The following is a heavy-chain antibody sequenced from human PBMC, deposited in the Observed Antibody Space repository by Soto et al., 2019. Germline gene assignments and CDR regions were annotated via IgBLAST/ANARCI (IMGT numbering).Heavy chain of an antibody. CDR1: GFTFSSYE. D-gene: IGHD3-3*01. Sequence: PGGSLRLSCAASGFTFSSYEMNWVRQAPGKGLEWVSYISSSGSTIYYADSVKGRFTISRDNAKNSLYLQMNSLRAEDTAVYYCARETYGGDFWSGYLAWFDPWGPGTLVTVSS. CDR2: ISSSGSTI. CDR3: ARETYGGDFWSGYLAWFDP. V-gene: IGHV3-48*03. J-gene: IGHJ5*02.